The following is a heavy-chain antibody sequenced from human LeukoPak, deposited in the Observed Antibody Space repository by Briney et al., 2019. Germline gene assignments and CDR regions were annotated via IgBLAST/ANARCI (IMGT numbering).Heavy chain of an antibody. CDR2: INPSGGST. J-gene: IGHJ6*02. Sequence: ASVKVSCKASGYTFTTYYMHWVRQAPGQGLDWMGIINPSGGSTSYAQKFQGRVTITRDTSTSTVYMEVSSLRSEDTAVYYCARDRHGSGTYNYYGMDVWGQGTTVTVSS. D-gene: IGHD3-10*01. CDR1: GYTFTTYY. CDR3: ARDRHGSGTYNYYGMDV. V-gene: IGHV1-46*01.